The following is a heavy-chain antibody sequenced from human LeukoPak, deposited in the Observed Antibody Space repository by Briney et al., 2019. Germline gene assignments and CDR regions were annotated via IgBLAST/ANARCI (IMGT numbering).Heavy chain of an antibody. D-gene: IGHD1-14*01. CDR1: LDSTTSNF. CDR2: IHRSGSP. J-gene: IGHJ4*02. Sequence: KPSETLSLTCTVSLDSTTSNFWSWVRQPPGKGLEWLGEIHRSGSPNYNPSLQSRVTISIDKSRNQIALELSSVTAADTAVYYCAREILGGFNPGAYWGQGTLVTVSS. CDR3: AREILGGFNPGAY. V-gene: IGHV4-4*02.